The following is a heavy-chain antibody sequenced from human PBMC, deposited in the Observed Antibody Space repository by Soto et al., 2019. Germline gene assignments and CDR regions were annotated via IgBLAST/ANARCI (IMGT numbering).Heavy chain of an antibody. CDR1: GGTFSSYA. V-gene: IGHV1-69*12. CDR2: IIPIFGTA. Sequence: QVQLVQSGAEVKKPGSSVKVSCKASGGTFSSYAISWVRQAPGQGLEWMGGIIPIFGTANYAQKFQGRVMITADQSTSTDYVELSSLRSEDTDVYYCAVYCSGGSCCSPTNGKFDPWGQGTLVTVSS. D-gene: IGHD2-15*01. CDR3: AVYCSGGSCCSPTNGKFDP. J-gene: IGHJ5*02.